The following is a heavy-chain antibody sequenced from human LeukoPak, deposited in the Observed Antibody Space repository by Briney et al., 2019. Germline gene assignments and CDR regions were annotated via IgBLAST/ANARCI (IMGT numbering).Heavy chain of an antibody. D-gene: IGHD6-13*01. J-gene: IGHJ4*02. CDR1: GFTFSSYA. CDR3: AKDRWTNGPAGGSSDY. CDR2: ISYDGSNK. V-gene: IGHV3-30-3*01. Sequence: PGGSLRLSCAASGFTFSSYAMHWVRQAPGKGLEWVAVISYDGSNKYYADSVKGRFTISRDNSKNTLYLQMNSLRAEDTAVYYCAKDRWTNGPAGGSSDYWGQGTLVTVSS.